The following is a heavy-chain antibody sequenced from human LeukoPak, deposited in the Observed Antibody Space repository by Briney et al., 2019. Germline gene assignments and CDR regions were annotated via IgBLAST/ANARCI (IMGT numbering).Heavy chain of an antibody. D-gene: IGHD4-23*01. Sequence: PSETLSLTCTVSRGSISSYYWSWIRQPPGKGLEWLGYIYYSGDTNYNPSLKSRVTISVDTSKNQFSLKLGSVTAADTAVYYCARLWGPFGGNSETDAFDIWGQGTMVTVSS. J-gene: IGHJ3*02. V-gene: IGHV4-59*08. CDR2: IYYSGDT. CDR1: RGSISSYY. CDR3: ARLWGPFGGNSETDAFDI.